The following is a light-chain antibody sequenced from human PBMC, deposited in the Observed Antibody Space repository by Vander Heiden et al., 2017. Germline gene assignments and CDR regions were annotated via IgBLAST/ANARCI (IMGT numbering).Light chain of an antibody. J-gene: IGLJ3*02. CDR1: SRDVGGYHY. CDR2: DVT. CDR3: SSDSSSSPWV. V-gene: IGLV2-14*03. Sequence: QSALTQPASVSGSPGRSVTISCTGTSRDVGGYHYVSWHQQHPGKAHKLMIYDVTKAPAGVSHRFSGSKAGNTASLTISGHQEEDEDDYYCSSDSSSSPWVFGGGTKLTVL.